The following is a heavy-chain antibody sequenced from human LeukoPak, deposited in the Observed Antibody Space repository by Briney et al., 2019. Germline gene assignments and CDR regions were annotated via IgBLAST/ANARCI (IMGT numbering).Heavy chain of an antibody. CDR1: GFTFSGYL. CDR3: TSGRATSNWYYYDH. CDR2: IHSDGSST. V-gene: IGHV3-74*01. Sequence: PGGSMRLSCAASGFTFSGYLMHWVRQAPGKGLAWVSRIHSDGSSTTYADSVKGRFTISRDNAKNTLYLQMNSLRAEDTAVYYCTSGRATSNWYYYDHWGQGILIPVSS. J-gene: IGHJ4*02. D-gene: IGHD6-13*01.